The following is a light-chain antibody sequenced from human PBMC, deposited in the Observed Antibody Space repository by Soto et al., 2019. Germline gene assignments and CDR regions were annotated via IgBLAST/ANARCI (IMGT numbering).Light chain of an antibody. Sequence: DIQMTQSPSSLSASVGDRVTITCRASQSISSYLNWYQQKPGKAPKLLIYAASSLQSWVPLGFSGIETETEFTLIIISLQPEDSETHYCQQSYITPYTFGQGTKLEIK. V-gene: IGKV1-39*01. CDR3: QQSYITPYT. J-gene: IGKJ2*01. CDR2: AAS. CDR1: QSISSY.